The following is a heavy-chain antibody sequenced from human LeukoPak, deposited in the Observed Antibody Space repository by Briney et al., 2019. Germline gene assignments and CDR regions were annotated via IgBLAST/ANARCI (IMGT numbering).Heavy chain of an antibody. Sequence: ASVKVSCKASGYTFTGYYMHWVRQAPGQGLEWMGWINSNSGGTNYAQKFQGRVTMTRDTSISTAYMELSRLRSDDTAVYYCARDSRRHIVVVTAVGDYWGQGTLVTVSS. CDR3: ARDSRRHIVVVTAVGDY. CDR1: GYTFTGYY. D-gene: IGHD2-21*02. CDR2: INSNSGGT. V-gene: IGHV1-2*02. J-gene: IGHJ4*02.